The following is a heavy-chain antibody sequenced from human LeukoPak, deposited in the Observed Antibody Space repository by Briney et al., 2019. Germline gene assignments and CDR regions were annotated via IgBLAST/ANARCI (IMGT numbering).Heavy chain of an antibody. CDR2: ISGSGGST. CDR3: ANFRRQLPRAEYFQH. J-gene: IGHJ1*01. CDR1: GFTFSSYA. D-gene: IGHD2-2*01. Sequence: GGSLRLSCAASGFTFSSYAMSWVRQAPGKGLEWVSAISGSGGSTYYADSVKGRFTISRDNSKNTLYLQMNSLRAEDTAVYYCANFRRQLPRAEYFQHWGQGTLVTVSS. V-gene: IGHV3-23*01.